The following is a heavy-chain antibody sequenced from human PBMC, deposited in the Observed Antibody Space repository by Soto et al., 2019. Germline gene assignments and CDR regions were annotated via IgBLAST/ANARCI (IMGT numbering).Heavy chain of an antibody. CDR2: ISSGGSGI. CDR3: AKDAPATGYSTGFSDS. J-gene: IGHJ4*02. D-gene: IGHD2-8*02. V-gene: IGHV3-21*04. Sequence: PGGSLRLSCAASGFTFSSNSMSWVRQAPGKGLEWVSSISSGGSGIYYADSLKGRFTISRDNTKNSLYLLMNSLRAEDTAVYYCAKDAPATGYSTGFSDSWGLGTLVTVSS. CDR1: GFTFSSNS.